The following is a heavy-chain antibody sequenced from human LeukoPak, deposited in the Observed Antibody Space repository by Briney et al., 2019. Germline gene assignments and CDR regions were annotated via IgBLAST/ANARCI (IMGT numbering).Heavy chain of an antibody. V-gene: IGHV3-23*01. CDR1: GFTFTAYA. J-gene: IGHJ6*02. D-gene: IGHD4/OR15-4a*01. CDR3: TKGTIELGV. CDR2: ISDRGDST. Sequence: GGSLRLSCAASGFTFTAYAMSWVRQAPGKGLEWVSTISDRGDSTYYADSVKGRFTISRDNSEDTVFLQLNSLRVEDTALYYCTKGTIELGVWGQGTTVTVSS.